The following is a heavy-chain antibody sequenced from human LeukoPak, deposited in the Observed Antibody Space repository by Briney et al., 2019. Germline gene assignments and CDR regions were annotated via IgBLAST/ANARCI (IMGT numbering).Heavy chain of an antibody. CDR1: GFSFSRYS. CDR2: ISSDGSTI. V-gene: IGHV3-48*04. CDR3: ARETATDSWFDP. J-gene: IGHJ5*02. Sequence: GGSLRLSCTASGFSFSRYSMNWVRQAPGKGLEWISYISSDGSTIYYADSVKGRFTIPRDNAKNSLNLQMNSLRAEDTAVYYCARETATDSWFDPWGQGTLVTVSS. D-gene: IGHD5-18*01.